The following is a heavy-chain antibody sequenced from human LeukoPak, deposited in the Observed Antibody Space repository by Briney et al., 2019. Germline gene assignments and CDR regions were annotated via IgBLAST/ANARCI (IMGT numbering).Heavy chain of an antibody. J-gene: IGHJ4*02. Sequence: PSETLSLTCAVYGGSFSGYYWSWIRQPPGKGLEWIGEINHSGSTNYNPSLKSRVTISVDTSKNQFSLKLSSVTAADTAVYYCARGFPYYYDSSGYWGQGTLVTASS. V-gene: IGHV4-34*01. CDR1: GGSFSGYY. CDR3: ARGFPYYYDSSGY. D-gene: IGHD3-22*01. CDR2: INHSGST.